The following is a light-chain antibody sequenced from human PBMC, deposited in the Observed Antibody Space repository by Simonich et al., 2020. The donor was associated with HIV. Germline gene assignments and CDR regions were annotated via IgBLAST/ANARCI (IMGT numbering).Light chain of an antibody. CDR2: WAA. V-gene: IGKV4-1*01. CDR3: QQYYSTPFT. CDR1: RTILYRPNNKNY. Sequence: DIVMTQSPDSLAVSLGERATINCKSSRTILYRPNNKNYLAWYQQKPGQPPKLLIYWAATRESGVPDRFSGSGSGADFTLTISSLQAEDVAVYYCQQYYSTPFTFGPGTKVDIK. J-gene: IGKJ3*01.